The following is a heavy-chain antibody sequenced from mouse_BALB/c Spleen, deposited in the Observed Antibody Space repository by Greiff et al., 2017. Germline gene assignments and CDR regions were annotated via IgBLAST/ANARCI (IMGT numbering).Heavy chain of an antibody. CDR1: GYTFTSYV. J-gene: IGHJ3*01. CDR2: INPYNDGT. Sequence: QLQQSGPELVKPGASVKMSCKASGYTFTSYVMHWVKQKPGQGLEWIGYINPYNDGTKYNEKFKGQATLTSDKSSSTAYMELSSLTSEDSAVYYCARRGYYDYPWFAYWGQGTLVTVSA. V-gene: IGHV1-14*01. D-gene: IGHD2-4*01. CDR3: ARRGYYDYPWFAY.